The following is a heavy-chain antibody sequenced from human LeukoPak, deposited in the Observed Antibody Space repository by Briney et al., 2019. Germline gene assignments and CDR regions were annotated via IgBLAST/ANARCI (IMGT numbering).Heavy chain of an antibody. Sequence: SVKVSCKASGGTFSSYAISWVRQAPGQGLEWMGGIIPIFGAANFAQKFQGRVTITADKSTSTAYMELSSLRSEDTAVYYCATAFDPGGMYYYYYMDVWGKGTTVTISS. CDR1: GGTFSSYA. CDR2: IIPIFGAA. CDR3: ATAFDPGGMYYYYYMDV. V-gene: IGHV1-69*06. D-gene: IGHD3-9*01. J-gene: IGHJ6*03.